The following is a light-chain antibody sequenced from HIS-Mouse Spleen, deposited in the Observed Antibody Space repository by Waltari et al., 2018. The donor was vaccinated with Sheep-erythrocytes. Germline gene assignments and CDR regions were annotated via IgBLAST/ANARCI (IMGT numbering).Light chain of an antibody. CDR3: QQYNS. Sequence: DIVMTQSPLSLPVTPGEPASISCRSSQSLLHSNGYNYLDWYLQKPGQSPHLLIYLGSNRASGVPDRFSGSGSGTEFTLTISSLQPDDFATYYCQQYNSFGPGTKVDIK. CDR1: QSLLHSNGYNY. J-gene: IGKJ3*01. V-gene: IGKV2-28*01. CDR2: LGS.